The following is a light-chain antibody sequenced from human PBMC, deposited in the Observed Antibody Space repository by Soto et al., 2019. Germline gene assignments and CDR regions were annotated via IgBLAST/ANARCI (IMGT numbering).Light chain of an antibody. J-gene: IGKJ5*01. Sequence: EIVLTQSPDTLSLCPVGRATLSCRASQSVTTRLAWYQQKPGQPPRLLISGASVRASGVPVRISGSGSGTDFTLTISRLEPEDFALYYCQQYGGSPITFGLGTRLEIK. CDR3: QQYGGSPIT. CDR1: QSVTTR. CDR2: GAS. V-gene: IGKV3-20*01.